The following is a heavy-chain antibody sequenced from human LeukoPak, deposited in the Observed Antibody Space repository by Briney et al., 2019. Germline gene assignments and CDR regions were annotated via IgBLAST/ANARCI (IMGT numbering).Heavy chain of an antibody. Sequence: PGRSLRLSCAASGFTFSSYAMHWVRQAPGKGLEWVANIKQDGSEKYYVDSVKGRFTISRDNAKNSLSLQMNNLRAEDTAVYYCARDKYYDRYFDSWGQGTLVTVSS. CDR3: ARDKYYDRYFDS. D-gene: IGHD3-22*01. CDR2: IKQDGSEK. J-gene: IGHJ4*02. V-gene: IGHV3-7*01. CDR1: GFTFSSYA.